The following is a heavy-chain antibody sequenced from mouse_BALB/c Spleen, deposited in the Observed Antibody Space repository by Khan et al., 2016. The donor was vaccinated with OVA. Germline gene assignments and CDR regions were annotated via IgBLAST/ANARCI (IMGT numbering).Heavy chain of an antibody. Sequence: QVQLQQPGAELVKPGASVRLSCKASGYTFSSYYMYWVKQRPGQGLEWIGGINPSNGGTYFNEKFKTKATLTVDKSSSTAYMQLSSLTSEDSAVFDCTRSGYANPFAYWGQGTLVTVSA. D-gene: IGHD2-10*02. CDR1: GYTFSSYY. V-gene: IGHV1S81*02. J-gene: IGHJ3*01. CDR2: INPSNGGT. CDR3: TRSGYANPFAY.